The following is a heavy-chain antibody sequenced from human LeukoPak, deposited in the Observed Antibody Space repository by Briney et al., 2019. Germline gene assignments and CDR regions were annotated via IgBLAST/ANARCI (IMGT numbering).Heavy chain of an antibody. D-gene: IGHD6-13*01. CDR1: GGTFSSYA. V-gene: IGHV1-69*05. CDR2: IIPIFGTA. J-gene: IGHJ5*02. CDR3: AKDPSSSWYPNWFDP. Sequence: GASVKVSCKASGGTFSSYAISWVRQAPGQGLEWMGGIIPIFGTANYAQKFQGRVTITTDESTSTAYMELSSLRSEDTAVYYCAKDPSSSWYPNWFDPWGQGTLVTVSS.